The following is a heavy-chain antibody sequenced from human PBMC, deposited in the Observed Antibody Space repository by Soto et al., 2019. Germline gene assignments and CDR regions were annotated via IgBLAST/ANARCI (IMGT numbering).Heavy chain of an antibody. D-gene: IGHD3-3*01. V-gene: IGHV4-59*01. CDR2: IYYSGST. CDR3: ARDNISDLYDFWSGYPPYCMDV. Sequence: SETLSLTRTVSGGSISSYYWSWVRPPPGKGLEWIGDIYYSGSTNYNPSLKSRVTISVDTSKNQFSLKLSSVTAADTAVYYCARDNISDLYDFWSGYPPYCMDVWGKGTTVTVSS. J-gene: IGHJ6*03. CDR1: GGSISSYY.